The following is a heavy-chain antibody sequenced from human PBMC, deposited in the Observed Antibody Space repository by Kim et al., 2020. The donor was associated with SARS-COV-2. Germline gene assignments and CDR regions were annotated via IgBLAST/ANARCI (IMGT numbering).Heavy chain of an antibody. CDR3: ARSQFGSYYGY. J-gene: IGHJ4*02. D-gene: IGHD1-26*01. Sequence: TTYNPSLRSRVTISVDTSKNQFSLKLSSVTAADTAVYYCARSQFGSYYGYWGQGTLVTVSS. V-gene: IGHV4-59*01. CDR2: T.